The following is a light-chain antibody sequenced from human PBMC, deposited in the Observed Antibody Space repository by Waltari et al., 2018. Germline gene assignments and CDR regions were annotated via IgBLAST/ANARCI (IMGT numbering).Light chain of an antibody. CDR1: QGVSSN. CDR3: QQYNNWPPFT. CDR2: GAS. Sequence: EIVMTQSPATLSVSPGERATLSCRASQGVSSNLAWYQQKPGQAPRLLIYGASTRATGIPARFSGSGSGTEFTLTISSLQSEDFAVYYCQQYNNWPPFTFGPGTKVDIK. V-gene: IGKV3-15*01. J-gene: IGKJ3*01.